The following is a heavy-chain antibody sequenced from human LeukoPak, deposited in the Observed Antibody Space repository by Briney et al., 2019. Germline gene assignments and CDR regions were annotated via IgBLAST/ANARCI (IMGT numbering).Heavy chain of an antibody. V-gene: IGHV1-46*01. CDR2: TNPSGGST. CDR3: ARVSGIWEQYPIYYYYYMDV. J-gene: IGHJ6*03. D-gene: IGHD3-10*01. CDR1: GYTFTSYY. Sequence: ASVKVSCKASGYTFTSYYMHWVRQAPGQGLEWMGITNPSGGSTSYAQKFQGRVTMTRDTSTSTAYMELSSLRSEDTAVYYCARVSGIWEQYPIYYYYYMDVWGKGTTVTVSS.